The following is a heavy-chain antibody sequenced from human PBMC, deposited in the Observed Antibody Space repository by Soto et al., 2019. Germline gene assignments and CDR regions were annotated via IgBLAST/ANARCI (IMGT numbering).Heavy chain of an antibody. Sequence: GGSLRLSCAASGFTVNSNSMSWVRQAPGKGLEWVSVIYNDGSIYYADSVRGRFSISRDNSKNTLYLQMNSLRVEDTAVYYCARGAVSPHLVFDYWGQGTLVTVSS. D-gene: IGHD6-19*01. CDR2: IYNDGSI. J-gene: IGHJ4*02. CDR3: ARGAVSPHLVFDY. CDR1: GFTVNSNS. V-gene: IGHV3-53*01.